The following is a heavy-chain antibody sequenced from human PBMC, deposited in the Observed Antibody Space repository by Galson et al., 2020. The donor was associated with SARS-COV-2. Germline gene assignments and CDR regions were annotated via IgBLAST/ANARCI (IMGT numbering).Heavy chain of an antibody. D-gene: IGHD1-26*01. V-gene: IGHV3-15*01. CDR3: NTILSEDSGTGDFDY. J-gene: IGHJ4*02. CDR1: GFTFSNAW. Sequence: GGSLRLSCAASGFTFSNAWMSWVRQAPGKGLEWVGHIKTKTDGGTTDYAAPVKGRFTISRDDSKNTLYLQMNSLKTEDTAVYYCNTILSEDSGTGDFDYWGQGTLVTVSS. CDR2: IKTKTDGGTT.